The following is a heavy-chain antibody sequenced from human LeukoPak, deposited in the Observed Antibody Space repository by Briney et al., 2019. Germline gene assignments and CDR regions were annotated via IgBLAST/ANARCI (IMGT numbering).Heavy chain of an antibody. CDR2: IYYSGST. V-gene: IGHV4-61*01. CDR1: GGSVSSGSYY. J-gene: IGHJ4*02. D-gene: IGHD3-22*01. CDR3: ARSITYYYDSSGYYYDYFDY. Sequence: SETLSLTCTVSGGSVSSGSYYWSWIRQPPGKGLEWIGYIYYSGSTNYNPSLKSRVTISVDTSKNQFSLKLSSVTAADTAVYYCARSITYYYDSSGYYYDYFDYWGQGTLVTVSS.